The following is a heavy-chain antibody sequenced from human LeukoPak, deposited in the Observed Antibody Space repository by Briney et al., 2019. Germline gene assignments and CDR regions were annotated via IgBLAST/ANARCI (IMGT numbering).Heavy chain of an antibody. Sequence: PGGSLRLSCAASGFTFSSYAMHWVRQAPGKGLEWVAVISYDGSNKYYADSVKGRFTISRDNSKNTPYLQMNSLSAEDTAVYYCARDEALSYWGQGTLVTVSS. CDR1: GFTFSSYA. J-gene: IGHJ4*02. CDR2: ISYDGSNK. V-gene: IGHV3-30*04. CDR3: ARDEALSY.